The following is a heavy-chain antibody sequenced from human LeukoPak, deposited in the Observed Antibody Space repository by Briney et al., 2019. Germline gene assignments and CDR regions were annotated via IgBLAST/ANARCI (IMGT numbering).Heavy chain of an antibody. D-gene: IGHD6-13*01. V-gene: IGHV4-34*01. Sequence: SETLSLNCVVYGGTFSGYYWSWIRQPPGKGLEWLGEINHSGSTNYNPSLKSRVTISADTSKNQFSLKLSSLTAADTAVYYCARGIAATGKVDYWGQGTLVTVSS. CDR2: INHSGST. CDR1: GGTFSGYY. CDR3: ARGIAATGKVDY. J-gene: IGHJ4*02.